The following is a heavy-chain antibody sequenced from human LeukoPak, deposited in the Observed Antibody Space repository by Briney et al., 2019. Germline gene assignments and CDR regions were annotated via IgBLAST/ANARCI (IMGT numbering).Heavy chain of an antibody. CDR2: IYSGGST. J-gene: IGHJ4*02. D-gene: IGHD6-13*01. V-gene: IGHV3-66*02. Sequence: GGSLRLSCAASGFTVSSNYMSWVRQAPGKGLEWVSVIYSGGSTYYADSVKGRFTISRDNSKNTLYLQMNSLRAEDTAVYYCAKLWIAAAGGPTFDYWGQGTLVTVSS. CDR3: AKLWIAAAGGPTFDY. CDR1: GFTVSSNY.